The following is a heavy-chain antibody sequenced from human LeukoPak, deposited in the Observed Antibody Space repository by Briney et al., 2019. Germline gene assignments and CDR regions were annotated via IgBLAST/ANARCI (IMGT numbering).Heavy chain of an antibody. Sequence: PGRSLRLSCAASGFTFSSYAMHWVRQAPGKGLEWVAVISYDGSNKYYADSVKGRFTISRDNSKNSLYLQMNSLRPEDTALYYCAKDMAAGYGSDIYGMDVWGQGTTVTVSS. V-gene: IGHV3-30-3*01. CDR2: ISYDGSNK. D-gene: IGHD3-10*01. CDR1: GFTFSSYA. J-gene: IGHJ6*02. CDR3: AKDMAAGYGSDIYGMDV.